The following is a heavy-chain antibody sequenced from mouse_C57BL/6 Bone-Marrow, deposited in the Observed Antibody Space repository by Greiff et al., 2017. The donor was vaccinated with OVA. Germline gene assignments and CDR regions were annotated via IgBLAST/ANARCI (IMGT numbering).Heavy chain of an antibody. V-gene: IGHV2-2*01. CDR2: IWSGGST. CDR3: ARNYSKEDYAMDY. CDR1: GFSLTSYG. D-gene: IGHD2-5*01. Sequence: VKLQQSGPGLVQPSQSLSITCTVSGFSLTSYGVHWVRQSPGKGLEWLGVIWSGGSTDYNAAFISRLSISKDNSKSQVFFKMNSLQADDTAIYYCARNYSKEDYAMDYWGQGTSVTVSS. J-gene: IGHJ4*01.